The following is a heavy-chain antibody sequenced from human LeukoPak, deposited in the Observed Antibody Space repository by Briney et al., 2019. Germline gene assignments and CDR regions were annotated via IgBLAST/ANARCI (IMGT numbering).Heavy chain of an antibody. D-gene: IGHD3-22*01. CDR1: GFTFSSYW. V-gene: IGHV3-74*01. CDR3: ARDGRYYDSSGHYYHFDY. Sequence: GGSLRLSCAASGFTFSSYWMHWVRQAPGKGLVWVSRINSDGSSTSYADSVKGRFTISRDNAKNTLYLQMNSLRAEDTAVYYCARDGRYYDSSGHYYHFDYWGQGTLVTVSS. CDR2: INSDGSST. J-gene: IGHJ4*02.